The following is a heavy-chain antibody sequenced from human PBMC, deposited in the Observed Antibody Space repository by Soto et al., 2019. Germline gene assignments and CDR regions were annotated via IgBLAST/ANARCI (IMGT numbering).Heavy chain of an antibody. J-gene: IGHJ1*01. D-gene: IGHD2-2*01. Sequence: HGESLKISCKGSGYSFTSYWIGWVRQMPGKGLEWMGIIYPGDSDTRYSPSFQGQVTISADKSISTAYLQWSSLKASDTAMYYCARSVYCISTSCLEYFQHWGQGTLVTVSS. CDR2: IYPGDSDT. V-gene: IGHV5-51*01. CDR3: ARSVYCISTSCLEYFQH. CDR1: GYSFTSYW.